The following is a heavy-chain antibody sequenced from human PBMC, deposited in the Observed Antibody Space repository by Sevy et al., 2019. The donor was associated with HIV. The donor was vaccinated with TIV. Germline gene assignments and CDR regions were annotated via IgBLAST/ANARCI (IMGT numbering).Heavy chain of an antibody. Sequence: GGSLRLSCEASGFTFNNAWMSWVRQAPGKGLEWVGRIKSKIDGATRDFAAPVKGRFAISTDDSKNTLYLQMNSLKTEDTAVYYCTAGVGTSDFDYWGRGVLVTVSS. CDR2: IKSKIDGATR. J-gene: IGHJ4*02. D-gene: IGHD1-26*01. CDR1: GFTFNNAW. V-gene: IGHV3-15*01. CDR3: TAGVGTSDFDY.